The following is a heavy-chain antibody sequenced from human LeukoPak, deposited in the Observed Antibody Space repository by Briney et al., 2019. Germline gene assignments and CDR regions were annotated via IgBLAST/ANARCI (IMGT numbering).Heavy chain of an antibody. J-gene: IGHJ5*02. CDR3: ARDRTGDNWFDP. D-gene: IGHD3/OR15-3a*01. V-gene: IGHV4-59*01. CDR2: IYYSGST. CDR1: GDSISSYY. Sequence: PSETLSLTCTVSGDSISSYYWSWIRQPPGKGLEWIGYIYYSGSTNYNPPLKSRVTMSVDTSKNQFSLKLSSVTAADTAVYYCARDRTGDNWFDPWGQGTLVTVSS.